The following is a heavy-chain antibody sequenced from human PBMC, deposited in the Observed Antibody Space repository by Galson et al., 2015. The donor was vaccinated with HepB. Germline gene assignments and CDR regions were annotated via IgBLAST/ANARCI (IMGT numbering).Heavy chain of an antibody. CDR1: GFTFDDYT. D-gene: IGHD1-14*01. CDR3: AKSEPGGIIDY. Sequence: SLRLSCAASGFTFDDYTMHWVRQAPGKGLEWVSLISWDGGSTFYADSVRGRFTISRDNSKNSLYLQMNSLRTEDTALYYCAKSEPGGIIDYWGQGTLVTVSS. CDR2: ISWDGGST. V-gene: IGHV3-43*01. J-gene: IGHJ4*02.